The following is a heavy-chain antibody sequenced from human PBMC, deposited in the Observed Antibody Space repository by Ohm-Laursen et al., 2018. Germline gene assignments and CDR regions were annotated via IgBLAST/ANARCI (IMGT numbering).Heavy chain of an antibody. Sequence: SLRLSCTASGFIFSSYGMHWARQAPGKGLAWVAVISYDGSNKYYADSVKGRFTISRDNSKNTLYLQMNSLRAEDTAVFYCAKGTAYQLLSHNWVDSWGQGTLVTVAS. CDR1: GFIFSSYG. V-gene: IGHV3-30*18. J-gene: IGHJ5*01. CDR2: ISYDGSNK. D-gene: IGHD2-2*01. CDR3: AKGTAYQLLSHNWVDS.